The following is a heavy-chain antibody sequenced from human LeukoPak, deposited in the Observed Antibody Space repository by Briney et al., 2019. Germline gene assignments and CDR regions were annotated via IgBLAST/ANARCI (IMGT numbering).Heavy chain of an antibody. CDR1: AASISSSSHH. V-gene: IGHV4-39*07. D-gene: IGHD4-17*01. CDR3: ARGQYGDPLDY. J-gene: IGHJ4*02. Sequence: PSETLSLTCTISAASISSSSHHWGWIRQSPGKGLEWIGEINHSGSTNYNPSLKSRVTISVDTSKNQFSLKLSSVTAADTAVYYCARGQYGDPLDYWGQGTLVTVSS. CDR2: INHSGST.